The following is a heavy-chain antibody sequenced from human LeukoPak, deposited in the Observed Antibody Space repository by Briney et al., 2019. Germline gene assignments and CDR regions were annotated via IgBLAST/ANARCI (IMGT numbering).Heavy chain of an antibody. J-gene: IGHJ4*01. CDR3: ASPRLRDMVSSLDH. Sequence: SVKVSCKASGDTFRNIAISWVRQAPGQGLEWMGRIIPILGITKYAQQFQGRVTFTADKSTNTAYMDLTSLRSEDTALYFCASPRLRDMVSSLDHWGQGTLVTVSS. V-gene: IGHV1-69*04. CDR2: IIPILGIT. D-gene: IGHD2-15*01. CDR1: GDTFRNIA.